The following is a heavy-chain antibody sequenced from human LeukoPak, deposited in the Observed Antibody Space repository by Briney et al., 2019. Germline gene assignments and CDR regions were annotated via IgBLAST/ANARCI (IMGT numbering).Heavy chain of an antibody. J-gene: IGHJ4*02. V-gene: IGHV3-23*01. CDR2: IASDGDT. Sequence: GGSLRLSCAASGFTLRHFAMDWVRQAPGKGLEWVSSIASDGDTFYADAVKGRFTISRDISENTLHLQMNSLRADDTALYFCANEAHRHLDLHNWGQGTLVTVSA. CDR3: ANEAHRHLDLHN. D-gene: IGHD5-24*01. CDR1: GFTLRHFA.